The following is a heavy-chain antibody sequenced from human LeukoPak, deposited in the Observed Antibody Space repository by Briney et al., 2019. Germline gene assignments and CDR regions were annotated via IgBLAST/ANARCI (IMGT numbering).Heavy chain of an antibody. V-gene: IGHV3-30*18. J-gene: IGHJ2*01. CDR2: ISYDGSYK. Sequence: PWGSLRLSCAASGFTFSSFGMHWVRQAPGKGLEWVAVISYDGSYKYYADSVKGRFTISRDNSKNTLYLQMNSLRAEDTAVYYCAKEYYYDSSGSPYWYFDLWGRGTLVTVSS. CDR1: GFTFSSFG. CDR3: AKEYYYDSSGSPYWYFDL. D-gene: IGHD3-22*01.